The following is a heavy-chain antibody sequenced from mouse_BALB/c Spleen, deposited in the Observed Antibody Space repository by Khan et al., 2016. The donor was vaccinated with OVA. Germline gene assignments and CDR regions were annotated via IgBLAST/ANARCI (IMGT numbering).Heavy chain of an antibody. J-gene: IGHJ3*01. Sequence: QVQLKQSGAELVKPGASVKLSCKASGYTFTSYYMYWVKQRPGQGLEWIGEINPSNGGTNFNEKFKSKATLTVDKSSSTVYMQLSSLTSEDSAVYYCTRSGYGSFAYWGQGTLVTVSA. V-gene: IGHV1S81*02. CDR1: GYTFTSYY. CDR3: TRSGYGSFAY. D-gene: IGHD1-1*02. CDR2: INPSNGGT.